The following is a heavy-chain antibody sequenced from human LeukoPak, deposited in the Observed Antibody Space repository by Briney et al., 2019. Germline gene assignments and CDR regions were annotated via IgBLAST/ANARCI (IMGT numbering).Heavy chain of an antibody. V-gene: IGHV1-18*01. J-gene: IGHJ6*03. Sequence: ASVKVSCKASGYTFTSYGISWVRQAPGQGLEWMGWITAYNGNTNYAQKLRGRVTMTTDTSTSTAYMELRSLRSDDTAVYYCARSTGTTYYYYYYMDVWGKGTTVTVSS. CDR1: GYTFTSYG. CDR2: ITAYNGNT. CDR3: ARSTGTTYYYYYYMDV. D-gene: IGHD1-1*01.